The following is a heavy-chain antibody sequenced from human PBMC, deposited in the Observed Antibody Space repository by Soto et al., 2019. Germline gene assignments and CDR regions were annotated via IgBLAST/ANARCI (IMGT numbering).Heavy chain of an antibody. V-gene: IGHV3-48*01. CDR1: GFTFSIYS. CDR3: ANVGGDYSSGWYGAFDI. Sequence: GGSLRLSCAASGFTFSIYSMNWVRQAPGKGLEWVSYIMPGSSHIYYADSVKGRFTISRDNSKNTLYLQMNSLRAEDTAVYYCANVGGDYSSGWYGAFDIWGQGTMVTVSS. D-gene: IGHD6-19*01. J-gene: IGHJ3*02. CDR2: IMPGSSHI.